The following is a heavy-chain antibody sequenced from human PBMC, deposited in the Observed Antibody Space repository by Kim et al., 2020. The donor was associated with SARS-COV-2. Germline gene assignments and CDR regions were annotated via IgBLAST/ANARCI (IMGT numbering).Heavy chain of an antibody. CDR2: INNNGDIT. J-gene: IGHJ4*02. Sequence: GGSLRLSCSASGFTFSTHAMHWVRQAPGKGLEYVSAINNNGDITVYADSVKGRFTISRDNSKNTLYLQMRNLTPEDTAIYYCVKDRGSVIRDFDYWGQGT. V-gene: IGHV3-64D*09. CDR3: VKDRGSVIRDFDY. D-gene: IGHD3-10*01. CDR1: GFTFSTHA.